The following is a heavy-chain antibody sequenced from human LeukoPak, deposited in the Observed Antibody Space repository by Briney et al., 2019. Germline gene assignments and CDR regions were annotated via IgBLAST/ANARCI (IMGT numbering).Heavy chain of an antibody. CDR1: GGTFSSYT. CDR2: IIPILGIA. D-gene: IGHD3-9*01. Sequence: SVKVSCKASGGTFSSYTISWVRQAPGQGLEWMGRIIPILGIANYAQKFQGRVTITADKSTSTAYMELSSLRSEDTAVYYCARVRRLYYDILTGSEDAFDIWGQGTVVTVSS. J-gene: IGHJ3*02. CDR3: ARVRRLYYDILTGSEDAFDI. V-gene: IGHV1-69*02.